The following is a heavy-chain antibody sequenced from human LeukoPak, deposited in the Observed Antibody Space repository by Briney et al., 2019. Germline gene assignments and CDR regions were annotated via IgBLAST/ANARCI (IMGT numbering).Heavy chain of an antibody. V-gene: IGHV4-34*01. CDR1: GGSFSGYY. Sequence: PSETLSLTCAVYGGSFSGYYWSWIRQPPGKGLEWIGEINHSGSTNYNPSLKSRVTISVDTYKNQFSLKLSSVTAADTAVYYCARGLRITIFGVVIIDRPPFDYWGQGTLVTVSS. CDR3: ARGLRITIFGVVIIDRPPFDY. J-gene: IGHJ4*02. D-gene: IGHD3-3*01. CDR2: INHSGST.